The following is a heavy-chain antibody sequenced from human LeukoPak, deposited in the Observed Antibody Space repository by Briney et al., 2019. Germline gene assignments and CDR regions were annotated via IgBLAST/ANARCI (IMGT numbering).Heavy chain of an antibody. CDR2: IKQDGSAK. CDR1: GFTLSAHW. D-gene: IGHD4-17*01. V-gene: IGHV3-7*05. Sequence: LPGESLRLSCTASGFTLSAHWMTWVRQAPGKGLEWVANIKQDGSAKYYVDSVKGRFTISRDNAKNSLYLQMNSLRAEDTAVYYCARGGDYGDVTDYWGQGTLVTVSS. J-gene: IGHJ4*02. CDR3: ARGGDYGDVTDY.